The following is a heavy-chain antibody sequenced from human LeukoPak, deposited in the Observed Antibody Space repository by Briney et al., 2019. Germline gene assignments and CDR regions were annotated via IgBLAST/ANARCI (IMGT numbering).Heavy chain of an antibody. J-gene: IGHJ4*02. D-gene: IGHD3-22*01. CDR3: ASATLPYYYDSSGYNN. CDR2: IYTSGST. Sequence: SQTLSLTCTVSGGSISSGSYYWSWIRQPAGKGLEWIGRIYTSGSTNYNPSLKSRVTISVDTSKNQFSLKLSSVTAADTAVYYCASATLPYYYDSSGYNNWGQGTLVTVSS. CDR1: GGSISSGSYY. V-gene: IGHV4-61*02.